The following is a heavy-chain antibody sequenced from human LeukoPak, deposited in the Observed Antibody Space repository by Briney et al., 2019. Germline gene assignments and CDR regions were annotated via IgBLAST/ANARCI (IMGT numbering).Heavy chain of an antibody. CDR3: AKADFDWSEMRACYFDF. D-gene: IGHD3-9*01. CDR1: GFTFSSYG. J-gene: IGHJ4*02. CDR2: ISGSGSDGST. V-gene: IGHV3-23*01. Sequence: GGSLRLSCAASGFTFSSYGMSWVRQAPGKGLEWVSGISGSGSDGSTYYADSVKGRFTISRDNSKNTVYLQMNSLKAEDTAVYYCAKADFDWSEMRACYFDFWGQGTLVTVSS.